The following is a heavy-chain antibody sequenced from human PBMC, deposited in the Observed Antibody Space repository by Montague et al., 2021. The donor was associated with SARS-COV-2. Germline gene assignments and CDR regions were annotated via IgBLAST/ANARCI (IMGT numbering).Heavy chain of an antibody. CDR3: ARDLKPPGDILTGYLPYYYYMDV. CDR2: TYYRSKWYN. D-gene: IGHD3-9*01. J-gene: IGHJ6*03. CDR1: GDSVSSNSAA. V-gene: IGHV6-1*01. Sequence: CAISGDSVSSNSAAWNWLRQSPSRGLEWLGRTYYRSKWYNDYAVSVKSRITINPDTSKNQFSLQLNSVTPEDTTVYYCARDLKPPGDILTGYLPYYYYMDVWGKGTTVTVSS.